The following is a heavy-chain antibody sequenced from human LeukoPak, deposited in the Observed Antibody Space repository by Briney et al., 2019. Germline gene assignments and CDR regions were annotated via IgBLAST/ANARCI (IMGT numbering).Heavy chain of an antibody. D-gene: IGHD6-6*01. CDR1: GYTLTELS. CDR3: AREQLGGASWFDP. Sequence: ASVKVSCKVSGYTLTELSMHWVRQAPGKGLEWMGGFDPEDGETIYAQKFQGRVTITADESTSTAYMELSSLRSEDTAVYYCAREQLGGASWFDPWGQGTLVTVSS. CDR2: FDPEDGET. V-gene: IGHV1-24*01. J-gene: IGHJ5*02.